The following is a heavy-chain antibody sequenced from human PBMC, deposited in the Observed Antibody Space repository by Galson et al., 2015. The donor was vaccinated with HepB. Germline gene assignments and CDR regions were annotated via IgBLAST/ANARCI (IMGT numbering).Heavy chain of an antibody. Sequence: SLRLSCAASGFTFSSYAMHWVRQAPGKGLEWVAVISYDGSNKYYADSVKGRFTISRDNSKNTLYLQMNSLRAEDTAVYYCARDLGSSLNYYYYYGMDVWGQGTTVTVSS. CDR2: ISYDGSNK. CDR3: ARDLGSSLNYYYYYGMDV. D-gene: IGHD6-13*01. V-gene: IGHV3-30-3*01. CDR1: GFTFSSYA. J-gene: IGHJ6*02.